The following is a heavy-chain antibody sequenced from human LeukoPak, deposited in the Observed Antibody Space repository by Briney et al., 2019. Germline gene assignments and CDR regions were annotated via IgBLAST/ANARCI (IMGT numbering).Heavy chain of an antibody. J-gene: IGHJ4*02. Sequence: ASVKVSCKASGYTFTNYGISWVRQAPGQGLEWMGWISAYNGNTNYAQKLQGRVTMTTDTSTSTAYMELRSLRSDDTAVYYCARRVPNYYDSSGYIDYWGQGTLVTVSS. CDR3: ARRVPNYYDSSGYIDY. CDR2: ISAYNGNT. V-gene: IGHV1-18*01. D-gene: IGHD3-22*01. CDR1: GYTFTNYG.